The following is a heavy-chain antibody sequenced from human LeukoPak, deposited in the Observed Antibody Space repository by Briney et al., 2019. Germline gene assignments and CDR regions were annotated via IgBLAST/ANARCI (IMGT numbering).Heavy chain of an antibody. CDR2: INGNGGST. J-gene: IGHJ4*02. CDR3: ARDQGSADY. CDR1: GFDFDDYG. V-gene: IGHV3-20*04. Sequence: GGSLRLSCAASGFDFDDYGMTWVRQAPGKGLEWVSGINGNGGSTGYADSVRGRFIISRDIAKNYVHLQMDSLRAEDTAVYYCARDQGSADYWGQGTLVTVSS.